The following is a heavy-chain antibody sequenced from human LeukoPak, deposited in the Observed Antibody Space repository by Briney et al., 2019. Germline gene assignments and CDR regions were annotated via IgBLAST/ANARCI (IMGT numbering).Heavy chain of an antibody. CDR1: GGSISSGGYF. CDR3: ARTSITMVRGVIWRGPLFDP. V-gene: IGHV4-30-2*01. J-gene: IGHJ5*02. CDR2: ISHSGST. Sequence: PSETLSLTCTVSGGSISSGGYFWSWVRQHPGKGLEWIGYISHSGSTYYNPSLKSRVTISVDRSKNQFSLKLSSVTAADTAVYYCARTSITMVRGVIWRGPLFDPWGQGTLVTVSS. D-gene: IGHD3-10*01.